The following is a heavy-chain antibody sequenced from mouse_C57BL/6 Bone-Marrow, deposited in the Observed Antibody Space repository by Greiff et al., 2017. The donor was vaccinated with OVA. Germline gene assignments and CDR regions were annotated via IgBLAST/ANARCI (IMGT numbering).Heavy chain of an antibody. V-gene: IGHV5-12*01. CDR1: GFTFSDYY. J-gene: IGHJ3*01. Sequence: EVMLVESGGGLVQPGGSLKLSCAASGFTFSDYYMYWVRQTPEKRLEWVAYISNGGGSTYYPDTVKGRFTISRDNAKNTLYLQMSRLKSEDTAMYYCARLERRGAYWGQGTLVTVSA. CDR2: ISNGGGST. CDR3: ARLERRGAY.